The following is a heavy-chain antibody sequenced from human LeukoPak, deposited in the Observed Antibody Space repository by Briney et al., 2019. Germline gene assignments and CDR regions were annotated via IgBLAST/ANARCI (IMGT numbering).Heavy chain of an antibody. CDR2: ISGYNGNT. CDR1: GYTFISSG. J-gene: IGHJ4*02. CDR3: ARDISSSWYDY. D-gene: IGHD6-13*01. Sequence: ASVKVSCKASGYTFISSGISWVRQAPGQGLEWMGWISGYNGNTNYAQKLQDRVTMTTDTSTNTAYMELRSLRSGDTAVYYCARDISSSWYDYWGQGTLVTVSS. V-gene: IGHV1-18*01.